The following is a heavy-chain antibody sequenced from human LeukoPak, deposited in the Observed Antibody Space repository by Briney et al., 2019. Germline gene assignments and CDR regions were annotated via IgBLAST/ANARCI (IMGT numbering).Heavy chain of an antibody. J-gene: IGHJ4*02. V-gene: IGHV4-61*02. D-gene: IGHD3-3*01. CDR1: GGSISSGSYY. CDR3: ARDCILRFCTH. Sequence: KPSETLSLTCTVSGGSISSGSYYWSWIRQPAGKGLEWIGRIYTSGSTNYNPSLKSRVTISVDTSKNQFSLKLSSVTAADTAVYYCARDCILRFCTHWGQGTLVTVSS. CDR2: IYTSGST.